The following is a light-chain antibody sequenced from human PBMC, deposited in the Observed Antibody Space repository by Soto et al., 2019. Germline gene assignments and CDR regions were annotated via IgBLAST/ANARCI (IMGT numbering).Light chain of an antibody. CDR1: SSDIGSNNY. J-gene: IGLJ3*02. CDR3: SAYTTTTRL. V-gene: IGLV2-14*01. CDR2: EVS. Sequence: QSALTQPASVSGSPGQSITISCTGTSSDIGSNNYVSWFQRRPGKAPTLIIYEVSNRPSGVSTHFSGSKSGNTASLTISGLLPEDEAEYYCSAYTTTTRLFGGGTQLTVL.